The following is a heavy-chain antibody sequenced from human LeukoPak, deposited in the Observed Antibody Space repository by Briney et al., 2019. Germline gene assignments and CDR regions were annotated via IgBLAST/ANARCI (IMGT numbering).Heavy chain of an antibody. CDR1: GGSFSGYY. D-gene: IGHD1-7*01. CDR2: INHSGST. J-gene: IGHJ4*02. Sequence: SETLSLTCAVYGGSFSGYYWSWIRQPPGKGLEWIGEINHSGSTNYNPSLKSRVTISVDTSKNQFSLKLRSVTAADTAVYYCARLFGNYQNYFDYWGQGTLVTVSS. CDR3: ARLFGNYQNYFDY. V-gene: IGHV4-34*01.